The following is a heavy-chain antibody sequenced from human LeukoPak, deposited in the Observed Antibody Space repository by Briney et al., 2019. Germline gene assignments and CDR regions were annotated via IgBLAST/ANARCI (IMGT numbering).Heavy chain of an antibody. V-gene: IGHV3-21*01. CDR2: ISSRSTSI. CDR3: ARDYIAYDPLDY. D-gene: IGHD3-3*01. CDR1: GFTFSSYD. Sequence: GGSLRLSCAASGFTFSSYDMNWVHQAPGKGLEWVSSISSRSTSICYADSVKGRFAISRDNAKNSLYLQMNSLKAEDTAVYWCARDYIAYDPLDYWGQGTLVTVSS. J-gene: IGHJ4*02.